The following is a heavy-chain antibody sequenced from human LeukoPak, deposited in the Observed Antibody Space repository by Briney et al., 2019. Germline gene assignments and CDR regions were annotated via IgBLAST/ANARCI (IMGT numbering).Heavy chain of an antibody. Sequence: GESLRISCKGSGYSFTTYWIGWVRQMPGKGLEWMGIIYPGDSATRYSPSFQGQVPISADKSISTAYLQWSSLKASDTAMYYCARQRYCSSGSCRGMDVWGEGTTVTVSS. CDR2: IYPGDSAT. D-gene: IGHD2-15*01. J-gene: IGHJ6*04. CDR3: ARQRYCSSGSCRGMDV. V-gene: IGHV5-51*01. CDR1: GYSFTTYW.